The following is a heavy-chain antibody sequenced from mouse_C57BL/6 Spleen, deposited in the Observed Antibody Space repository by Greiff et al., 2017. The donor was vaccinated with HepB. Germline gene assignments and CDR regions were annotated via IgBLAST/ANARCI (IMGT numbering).Heavy chain of an antibody. Sequence: DVKLQESGPELVKPGASVKIPCKASGYTFTDYNMDWVKQSHGKSLEWIGDINPNNGGTIYNQKFKGKATLTVDKSSSTAYMELRSLTSEDTAVYYCARYPDYYGSSYGDWYFDVWGTGTTVTVSS. CDR2: INPNNGGT. V-gene: IGHV1-18*01. J-gene: IGHJ1*03. CDR3: ARYPDYYGSSYGDWYFDV. CDR1: GYTFTDYN. D-gene: IGHD1-1*01.